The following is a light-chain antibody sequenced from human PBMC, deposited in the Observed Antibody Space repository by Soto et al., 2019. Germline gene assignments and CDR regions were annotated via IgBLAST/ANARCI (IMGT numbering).Light chain of an antibody. J-gene: IGLJ2*01. CDR3: QTWGTAIHDVV. CDR2: LNTDGSH. Sequence: QLVLTQSPSASASLGASVKLTCTLSSGHNNYAIAWHQQQPEKGPRYLMKLNTDGSHSKGDGIPDRFSGSSSGAERHLTISSPQSEDEADYYCQTWGTAIHDVVFGGGTKLTVL. V-gene: IGLV4-69*01. CDR1: SGHNNYA.